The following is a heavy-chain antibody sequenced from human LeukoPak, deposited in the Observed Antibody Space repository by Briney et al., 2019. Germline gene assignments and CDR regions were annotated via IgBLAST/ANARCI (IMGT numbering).Heavy chain of an antibody. CDR1: GGSISSGSYY. D-gene: IGHD6-13*01. V-gene: IGHV4-61*02. CDR2: IYTSGST. CDR3: ARGALPGYSSSWWEYNWFDP. J-gene: IGHJ5*02. Sequence: SQTLSLTCTVSGGSISSGSYYWSWIRQPAGKGLEWIGRIYTSGSTNYNPSLKSRVTISVDTSKNQFSLKLSSVTAADTAVYYCARGALPGYSSSWWEYNWFDPWGQGTLVTVFS.